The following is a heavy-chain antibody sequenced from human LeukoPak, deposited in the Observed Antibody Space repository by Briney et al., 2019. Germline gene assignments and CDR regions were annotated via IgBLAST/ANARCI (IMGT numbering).Heavy chain of an antibody. CDR3: TRPGKYQLRWQAGGDMDV. Sequence: GGSLRLSCAASGFTFSGPSIHWVRQTPGKGMEWVGRVRGKTSNYATEYAASVRGRFTISKDDSRNTAFLQMNNLNPEDTALSYCTRPGKYQLRWQAGGDMDVWGQGTTVTVFS. D-gene: IGHD2-2*01. CDR2: VRGKTSNYAT. V-gene: IGHV3-73*01. CDR1: GFTFSGPS. J-gene: IGHJ6*02.